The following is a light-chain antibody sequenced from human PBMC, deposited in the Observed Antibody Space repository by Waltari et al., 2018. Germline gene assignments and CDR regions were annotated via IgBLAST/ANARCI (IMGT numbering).Light chain of an antibody. Sequence: QSVLTQPPSMSGAPGQRVTISFTGSSSNIGAGHDVPWYQVFPGTAPKLLIYGNNNRPAGVPDRFPGAKSDTSAALAIGGLQAEDEADYYCQSFDIRLSGGVVFGGGTKVTVL. CDR2: GNN. CDR3: QSFDIRLSGGVV. J-gene: IGLJ3*02. CDR1: SSNIGAGHD. V-gene: IGLV1-40*01.